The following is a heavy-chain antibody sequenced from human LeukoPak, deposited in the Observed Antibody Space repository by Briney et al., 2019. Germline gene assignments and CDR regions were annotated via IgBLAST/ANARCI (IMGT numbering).Heavy chain of an antibody. J-gene: IGHJ5*02. CDR3: ASYGYCSSTSCYESKYWFDP. CDR1: DGSFSDYY. V-gene: IGHV4-34*01. Sequence: SETLSLTCAVYDGSFSDYYWTWIRQPPGRGLDWIGEINYSGGTNFNPSLKSRVTISLDTSKNQISLKLNSVTAADTAVYYCASYGYCSSTSCYESKYWFDPWGQGTLVTVSS. D-gene: IGHD2-2*03. CDR2: INYSGGT.